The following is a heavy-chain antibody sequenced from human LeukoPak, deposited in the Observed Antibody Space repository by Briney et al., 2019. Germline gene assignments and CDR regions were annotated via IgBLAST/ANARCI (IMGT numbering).Heavy chain of an antibody. CDR3: ASCPWFGEDVGY. J-gene: IGHJ4*02. D-gene: IGHD3-10*01. CDR2: INHGGST. V-gene: IGHV4-34*01. CDR1: GGSFSGHY. Sequence: KPSETLSLTCAVSGGSFSGHYWNWIRQPPGKGLEWIGEINHGGSTNYNPSLKSRVTISVDTSKNQFSLKLSSVTAADTAVYYCASCPWFGEDVGYWGQGTLVTVSS.